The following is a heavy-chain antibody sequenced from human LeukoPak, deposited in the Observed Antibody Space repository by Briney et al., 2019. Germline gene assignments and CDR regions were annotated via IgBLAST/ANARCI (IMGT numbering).Heavy chain of an antibody. D-gene: IGHD4-17*01. CDR3: ARAPQNYGDYGGPLDYYMDV. V-gene: IGHV4-59*01. CDR2: IYYSGST. Sequence: SETLSLTCTVSGGSISTYYWSWIRQPPGKGLEWIGYIYYSGSTNYKPSLKSRVTISVDMSKNQFSLKLSSVTAADTAVYYCARAPQNYGDYGGPLDYYMDVWGKGTTVTISS. CDR1: GGSISTYY. J-gene: IGHJ6*03.